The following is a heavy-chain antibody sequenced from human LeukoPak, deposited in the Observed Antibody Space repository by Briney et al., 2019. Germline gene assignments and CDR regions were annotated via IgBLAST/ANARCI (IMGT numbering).Heavy chain of an antibody. Sequence: PGGGLRLSCAASGFTFNNYDMHWVRQATGKGLEWVAAIDTEDDTYYPDSVKGRFTISRENGKNSFFLQMDSLRAGDSAVYYCARSFHCSGGRCYLDFLLWGQGTLVTVSS. D-gene: IGHD2-15*01. J-gene: IGHJ1*01. CDR2: IDTEDDT. CDR1: GFTFNNYD. CDR3: ARSFHCSGGRCYLDFLL. V-gene: IGHV3-13*01.